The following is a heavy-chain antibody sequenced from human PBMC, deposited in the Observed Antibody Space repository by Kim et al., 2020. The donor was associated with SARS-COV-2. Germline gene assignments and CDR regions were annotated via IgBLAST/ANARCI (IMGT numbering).Heavy chain of an antibody. Sequence: GGSLRLSCAASGFTFSSYGMHWVRQAPGKGLEWVAVISYDGSNKYYADSVKGRLTISRDNSKNTLYLQMNRHRAADTAVHYCAKDDSGSGRSRGEGTLVT. D-gene: IGHD3-10*01. CDR2: ISYDGSNK. CDR3: AKDDSGSGRS. V-gene: IGHV3-30*18. J-gene: IGHJ4*02. CDR1: GFTFSSYG.